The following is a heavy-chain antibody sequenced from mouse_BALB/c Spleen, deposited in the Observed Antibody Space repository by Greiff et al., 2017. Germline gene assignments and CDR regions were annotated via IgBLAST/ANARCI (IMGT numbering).Heavy chain of an antibody. V-gene: IGHV1-5*01. Sequence: VQLKESGTVLARPGASVKMSCKASGYSFTSYWMHWVKQRPGQGLEWIGAIYPGNSDTSYNQKFKGKAKLTAVTSASTAYMELSSLTNEDSAVYYCTRIPYYYGSSYAMDYWGQGTSVTVSS. CDR1: GYSFTSYW. D-gene: IGHD1-1*01. CDR3: TRIPYYYGSSYAMDY. CDR2: IYPGNSDT. J-gene: IGHJ4*01.